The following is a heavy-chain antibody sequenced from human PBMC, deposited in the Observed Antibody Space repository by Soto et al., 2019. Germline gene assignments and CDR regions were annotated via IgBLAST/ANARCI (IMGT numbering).Heavy chain of an antibody. CDR2: IYYSGST. D-gene: IGHD2-2*01. V-gene: IGHV4-61*05. CDR1: GGSISSSSYY. J-gene: IGHJ4*02. Sequence: SETLSLTCTVSGGSISSSSYYWRWIRQPPGKGLEWIGYIYYSGSTNYNPSLKSRVTISVDTSRNQFSLKLSSVTAADTAVYYCARHFVGCSSTSCYEPWGQGTLVTVSS. CDR3: ARHFVGCSSTSCYEP.